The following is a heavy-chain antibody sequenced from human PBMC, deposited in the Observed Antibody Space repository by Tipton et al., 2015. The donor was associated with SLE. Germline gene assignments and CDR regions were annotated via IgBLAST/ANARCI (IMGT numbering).Heavy chain of an antibody. CDR2: ITTSGRTV. Sequence: SLRLSCTASEFTFSNYEMNWVRQAPGKGLEWISYITTSGRTVYFADSVKGRFTISRDNTKNSLYLHMSSLRVEDTAIYYRARTTGWYNDYWGQGTLVTVSS. CDR3: ARTTGWYNDY. V-gene: IGHV3-48*03. CDR1: EFTFSNYE. J-gene: IGHJ4*02. D-gene: IGHD6-19*01.